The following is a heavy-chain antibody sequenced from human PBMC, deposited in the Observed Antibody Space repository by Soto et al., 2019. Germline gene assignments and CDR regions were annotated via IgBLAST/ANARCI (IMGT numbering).Heavy chain of an antibody. CDR1: GGTFSSFT. D-gene: IGHD2-15*01. Sequence: QVQLVQSGAEVKKPGSSVKVSCKASGGTFSSFTFTWVRQAPGQGLEWMGGFVPLFGTATHAQKFQGRVTSTADESTSTACMELSSLRSEDTAIYYCATGGYGLALDPWGQGTLVTVSS. CDR2: FVPLFGTA. J-gene: IGHJ5*02. V-gene: IGHV1-69*01. CDR3: ATGGYGLALDP.